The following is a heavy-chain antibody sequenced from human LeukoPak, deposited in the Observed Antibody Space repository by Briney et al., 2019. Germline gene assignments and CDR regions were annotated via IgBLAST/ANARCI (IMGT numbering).Heavy chain of an antibody. CDR1: GFTFSSYG. J-gene: IGHJ4*02. CDR3: AKDPPGASGRPYYFDY. Sequence: HTGGSLRLSCAASGFTFSSYGMHWVRQAPGKGLEWVAVISYDGSNKYYADSVKGRFTISRDNSKNTLYLQMNSLRAEDTAVYYCAKDPPGASGRPYYFDYWGQGTLVTVSS. CDR2: ISYDGSNK. V-gene: IGHV3-30*18. D-gene: IGHD6-25*01.